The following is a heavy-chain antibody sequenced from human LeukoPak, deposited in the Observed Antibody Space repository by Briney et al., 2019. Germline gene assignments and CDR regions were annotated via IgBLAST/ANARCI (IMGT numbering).Heavy chain of an antibody. D-gene: IGHD3-10*01. CDR2: ISYDGSNK. Sequence: GGSLTLSCAASGFTFSSYGMHWVRQAPGKGLEWVAAISYDGSNKYYADSVKGRFTISRDNSKNTLYLQMNSLRAEDTAVYYCAKDLPDHGSGMGYWGQGTLVTVSS. CDR3: AKDLPDHGSGMGY. J-gene: IGHJ4*02. V-gene: IGHV3-30*18. CDR1: GFTFSSYG.